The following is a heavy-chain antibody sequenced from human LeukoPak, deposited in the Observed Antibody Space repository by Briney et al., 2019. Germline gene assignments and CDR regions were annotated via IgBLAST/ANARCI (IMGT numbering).Heavy chain of an antibody. V-gene: IGHV3-53*01. D-gene: IGHD5-18*01. CDR3: ARVGYSYVFFDY. Sequence: GGSLRLSRAASGFTVSSNYMSWVRQAPGKGREWVSVIYSGGSTYYADSVKGRFTISRDNSKNTLYLQMNSLRAEDTAVYYCARVGYSYVFFDYWGQGTLVTVSS. J-gene: IGHJ4*02. CDR2: IYSGGST. CDR1: GFTVSSNY.